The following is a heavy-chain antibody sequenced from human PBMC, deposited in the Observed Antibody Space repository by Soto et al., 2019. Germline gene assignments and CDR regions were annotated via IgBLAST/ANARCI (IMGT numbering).Heavy chain of an antibody. CDR3: AKGRLISSWYQGYFQH. Sequence: EVQLLESGGGLVQPGGSLRLSCAASGFTFRSYAMSWVRQAPGKGLEWVSAISGSGGSTYYADSVKGRFTISRDNSKNTLYLQMNSLRAEDTAVYYCAKGRLISSWYQGYFQHWGQGTLVTVSS. J-gene: IGHJ1*01. D-gene: IGHD6-13*01. CDR2: ISGSGGST. CDR1: GFTFRSYA. V-gene: IGHV3-23*01.